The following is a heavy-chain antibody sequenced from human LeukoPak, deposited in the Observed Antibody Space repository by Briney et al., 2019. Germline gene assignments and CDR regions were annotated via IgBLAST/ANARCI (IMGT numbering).Heavy chain of an antibody. Sequence: GRSLRLSCAASGFTFSSYGMHWVRQAPGKGLEWVAVIWYDGSNKYYANSVKGRFTISRDNSKNTLYLQMNSLRAEDTAVYYCAKGGIKYYYGSGRTEYLQHWGQGTLVTVSS. CDR1: GFTFSSYG. J-gene: IGHJ1*01. D-gene: IGHD3-10*01. CDR2: IWYDGSNK. V-gene: IGHV3-33*06. CDR3: AKGGIKYYYGSGRTEYLQH.